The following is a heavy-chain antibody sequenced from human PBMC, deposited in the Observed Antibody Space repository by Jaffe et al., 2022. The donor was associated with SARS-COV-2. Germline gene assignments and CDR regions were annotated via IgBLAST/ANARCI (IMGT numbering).Heavy chain of an antibody. CDR3: ARDGIVVVPAAPLGGYYYGMDV. D-gene: IGHD2-2*01. Sequence: QVQLVQSGAEVKKPGASVKVSCKASGYTFTSYYMHWVRQAPGQGLEWMGIINPSGGSTSYAQKFQGRVTMTRDTSTSTVYMELSSLRSEDTAVYYCARDGIVVVPAAPLGGYYYGMDVWGQGTTVTVSS. J-gene: IGHJ6*02. CDR1: GYTFTSYY. V-gene: IGHV1-46*01. CDR2: INPSGGST.